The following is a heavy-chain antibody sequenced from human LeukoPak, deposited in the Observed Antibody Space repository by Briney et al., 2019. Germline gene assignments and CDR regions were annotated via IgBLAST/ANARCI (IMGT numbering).Heavy chain of an antibody. J-gene: IGHJ4*02. CDR2: IIPIFGTA. CDR3: ARIMITFGGVIGLHPDDDY. D-gene: IGHD3-16*02. V-gene: IGHV1-69*06. Sequence: SVKVSCKASGGTFSSYAISWVRQAPGQGLEWMGGIIPIFGTANYAQKFQGRVTITADKSTSTAYMELSSLRSEDTAVYYCARIMITFGGVIGLHPDDDYWGQGTLVTVSS. CDR1: GGTFSSYA.